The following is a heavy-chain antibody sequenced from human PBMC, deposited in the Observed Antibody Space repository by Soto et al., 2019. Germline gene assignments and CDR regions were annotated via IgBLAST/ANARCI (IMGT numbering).Heavy chain of an antibody. J-gene: IGHJ5*02. V-gene: IGHV3-23*01. CDR1: GFTLSSYA. CDR3: AKDVMSYGDYPNWFDP. CDR2: ISGSGGST. Sequence: GGSLRLSCAASGFTLSSYATSWVRQAPGKGLEWVSAISGSGGSTYYADSVKGRFTISRDNSKNTLYLQMNSLRAEDTAVYYCAKDVMSYGDYPNWFDPWGQGTLVTVSS. D-gene: IGHD4-17*01.